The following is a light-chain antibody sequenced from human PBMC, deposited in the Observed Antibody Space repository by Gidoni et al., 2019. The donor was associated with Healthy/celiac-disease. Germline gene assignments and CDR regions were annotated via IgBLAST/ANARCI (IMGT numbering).Light chain of an antibody. J-gene: IGKJ5*01. CDR2: WAS. CDR3: QQYYSTLPTT. Sequence: DIVMTQSPDSLAVSLGERATINCKSSQSVLYSSNNKNYLAWYQQKPGQPPKLLIYWASTRESGVPDRYSGSGSGTDFTLTISSLQAEDVAVYYCQQYYSTLPTTFXXXTRLEIK. CDR1: QSVLYSSNNKNY. V-gene: IGKV4-1*01.